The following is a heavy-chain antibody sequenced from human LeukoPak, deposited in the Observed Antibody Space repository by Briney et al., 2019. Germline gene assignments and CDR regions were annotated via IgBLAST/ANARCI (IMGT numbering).Heavy chain of an antibody. CDR2: ISGSGGNT. CDR3: AKGSLGSWYFFDY. V-gene: IGHV3-23*01. CDR1: GFTFSSYA. J-gene: IGHJ4*02. Sequence: PGGSLRLSCAASGFTFSSYAMSWVRQAPGKGPEWVSTISGSGGNTYYADSVKGRFTISRDNSKNTLWLQMNGLRAEDTALYYCAKGSLGSWYFFDYWGQGTLVTVSS. D-gene: IGHD6-13*01.